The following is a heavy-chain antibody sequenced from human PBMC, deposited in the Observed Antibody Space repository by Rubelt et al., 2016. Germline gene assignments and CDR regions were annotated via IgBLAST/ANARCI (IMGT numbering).Heavy chain of an antibody. V-gene: IGHV3-21*06. J-gene: IGHJ4*02. Sequence: VQLVESGGGLVKPGGSLRLSCEASGFPFSSYTLNWVRQAPGKGLEWVASITGNSRYIYYADSMKGLFTISRDNARNSTYLQMDKRRPEDTAIYYWARELTYDRCDYWGQGTLVTVSS. CDR2: ITGNSRYI. CDR1: GFPFSSYT. CDR3: ARELTYDRCDY. D-gene: IGHD3-22*01.